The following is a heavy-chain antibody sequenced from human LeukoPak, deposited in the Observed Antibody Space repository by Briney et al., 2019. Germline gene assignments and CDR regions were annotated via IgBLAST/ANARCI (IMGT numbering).Heavy chain of an antibody. Sequence: ASVKVSCKASGYTFTSYYMHWVRQAPGQGLEWMGLINPTGGSTGYAQKFQGRVTMTRDTSISTAYMELSRLRSDDTAVYYCARGRDYGDYPDAFDIWGQGTMVTVSS. J-gene: IGHJ3*02. V-gene: IGHV1-2*06. CDR3: ARGRDYGDYPDAFDI. D-gene: IGHD4-17*01. CDR2: INPTGGST. CDR1: GYTFTSYY.